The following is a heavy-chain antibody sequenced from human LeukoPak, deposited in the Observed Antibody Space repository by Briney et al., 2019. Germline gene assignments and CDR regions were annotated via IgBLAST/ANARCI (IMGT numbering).Heavy chain of an antibody. CDR2: MNPNSGHT. V-gene: IGHV1-8*01. CDR1: GYTFTSYD. J-gene: IGHJ4*02. Sequence: GASVKVSCKASGYTFTSYDINWVRQATGQGLEWMGWMNPNSGHTGYAQKFQGRVTMTRNTSISTAYMELSSLRSEDTAVYYCARAEDIVATIDYWGQGTLVTVSS. CDR3: ARAEDIVATIDY. D-gene: IGHD5-12*01.